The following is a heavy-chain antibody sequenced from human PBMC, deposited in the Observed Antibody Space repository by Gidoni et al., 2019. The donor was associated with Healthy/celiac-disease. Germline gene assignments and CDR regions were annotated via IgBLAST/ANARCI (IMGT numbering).Heavy chain of an antibody. D-gene: IGHD3-22*01. J-gene: IGHJ5*02. V-gene: IGHV3-23*01. Sequence: EVQLLESGGGLVQPGGSLRVSCAASGLTFSSYAMSWVRKAPGKGLGSVSAISGSVGSTYYADSVNGRFTISRDNSKNTLYLQMNSLRAEDTAVYYCAKDTSMIVVVTFDPWGQGTLVTVSS. CDR3: AKDTSMIVVVTFDP. CDR2: ISGSVGST. CDR1: GLTFSSYA.